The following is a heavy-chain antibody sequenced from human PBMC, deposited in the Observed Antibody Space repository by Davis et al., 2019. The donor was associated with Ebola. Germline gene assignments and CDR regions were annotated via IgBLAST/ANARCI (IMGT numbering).Heavy chain of an antibody. CDR1: GFTFSNFH. V-gene: IGHV3-74*01. J-gene: IGHJ4*02. Sequence: GESLKISCAASGFTFSNFHIHWVRQTPGKGLVWVARIDPDGTGTNYADSVKGRFTISRDNAKNTLSLQMNSLRVEDTAVYYCARDGLPAALNFWGQGTLVTVSS. CDR2: IDPDGTGT. CDR3: ARDGLPAALNF. D-gene: IGHD2-2*01.